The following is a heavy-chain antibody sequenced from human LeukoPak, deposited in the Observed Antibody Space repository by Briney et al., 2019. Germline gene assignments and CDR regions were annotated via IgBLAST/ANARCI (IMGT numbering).Heavy chain of an antibody. J-gene: IGHJ1*01. CDR3: ARDYSAEFFQH. D-gene: IGHD2-21*01. V-gene: IGHV7-4-1*02. CDR1: GYSFRDYA. Sequence: ASVKVSCKASGYSFRDYAMNWLRQAPGQGLEWMGWINTKTGNPTYAPGFTGRFVFSLDTSVSTTYLQISGLKAEDTAIYYCARDYSAEFFQHWGQGTLVTVSS. CDR2: INTKTGNP.